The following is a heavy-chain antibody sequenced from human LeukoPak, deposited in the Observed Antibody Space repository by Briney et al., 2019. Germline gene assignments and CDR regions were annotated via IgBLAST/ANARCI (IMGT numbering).Heavy chain of an antibody. Sequence: ASVKVSCKAARYSFTDYYIHWVRQAPGQGLEWMGWINPNSGGTNYAQKFQGRVTMTRYTSISTAYMELSRLTFDDTAVYFCTRDSGAVTNYYYYYMDVWGKGTTVTVS. V-gene: IGHV1-2*02. CDR2: INPNSGGT. J-gene: IGHJ6*03. CDR1: RYSFTDYY. CDR3: TRDSGAVTNYYYYYMDV. D-gene: IGHD4-17*01.